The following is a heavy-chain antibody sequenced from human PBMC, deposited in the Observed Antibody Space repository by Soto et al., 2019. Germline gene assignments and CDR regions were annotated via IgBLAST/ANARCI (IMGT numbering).Heavy chain of an antibody. Sequence: VGSLRLSCAASGFTFSSYAMSWVRQAPGKGLEWVSAISGSGGSTYYADSVKGRFTISRDNSKNTLYLQMNSLRAEDTAVYYCAKDRFWSGYYTGDFDYWGQGTLVTVSS. CDR3: AKDRFWSGYYTGDFDY. J-gene: IGHJ4*02. CDR1: GFTFSSYA. D-gene: IGHD3-3*01. CDR2: ISGSGGST. V-gene: IGHV3-23*01.